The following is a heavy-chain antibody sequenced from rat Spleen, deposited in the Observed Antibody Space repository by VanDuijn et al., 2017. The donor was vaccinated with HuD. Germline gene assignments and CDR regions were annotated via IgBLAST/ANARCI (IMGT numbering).Heavy chain of an antibody. Sequence: EVQLVESGGGLVQPGRSMKLSCAASGFTFSNYDMSWVRQAPTKGLEWVANISYDGSSTYYRDSVKGRFTISRDNAKSTLYLQMDSLRSEDTATYYCARQGYYDGRVFAYWGQGTLVTVSS. CDR3: ARQGYYDGRVFAY. D-gene: IGHD1-12*02. CDR1: GFTFSNYD. CDR2: ISYDGSST. V-gene: IGHV5-29*01. J-gene: IGHJ3*01.